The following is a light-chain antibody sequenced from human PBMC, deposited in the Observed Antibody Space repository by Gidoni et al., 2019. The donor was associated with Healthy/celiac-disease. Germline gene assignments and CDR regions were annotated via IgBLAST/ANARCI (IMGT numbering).Light chain of an antibody. V-gene: IGKV3-20*01. J-gene: IGKJ1*01. CDR2: GAS. CDR1: QSVSSSY. Sequence: RASQSVSSSYLAWYQQKPGQAPRLLIYGASSRATGIPDRFSGSGSGTDFTLTISRLEPEDFAVYYCQQYGSSPRTFGQGTKVEIK. CDR3: QQYGSSPRT.